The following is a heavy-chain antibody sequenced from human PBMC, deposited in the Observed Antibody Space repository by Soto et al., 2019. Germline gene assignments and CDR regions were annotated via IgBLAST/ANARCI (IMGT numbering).Heavy chain of an antibody. CDR3: AREGVAPYYYYGMDV. CDR2: ISTYNGDT. J-gene: IGHJ6*02. D-gene: IGHD5-12*01. V-gene: IGHV1-18*01. CDR1: GYTFTSSG. Sequence: ASVKVCCKASGYTFTSSGMSWVRQAPGQGLEWMGWISTYNGDTNYAQTFQGRVTMTTDTSTSTVHMEVRSLRSDDTAVYYCAREGVAPYYYYGMDVWGQGTPVTVSS.